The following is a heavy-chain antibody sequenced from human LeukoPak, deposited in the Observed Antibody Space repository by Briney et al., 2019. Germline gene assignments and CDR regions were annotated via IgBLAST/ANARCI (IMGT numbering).Heavy chain of an antibody. Sequence: SETLSLTCIVAGDSISRSSYYLGWIRQPPGTGLQWLGSISYRGTTYYNPSLKSRVTISEDTSKNQLSLKLSSVTAAETAVYYCAREGRYRYGYNEYHSYMDIWGKGTTVTVSS. D-gene: IGHD5-24*01. CDR3: AREGRYRYGYNEYHSYMDI. J-gene: IGHJ6*03. CDR2: ISYRGTT. V-gene: IGHV4-39*07. CDR1: GDSISRSSYY.